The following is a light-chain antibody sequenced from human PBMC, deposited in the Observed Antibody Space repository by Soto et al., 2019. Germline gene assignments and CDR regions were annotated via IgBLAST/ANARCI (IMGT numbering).Light chain of an antibody. V-gene: IGKV1-39*01. J-gene: IGKJ1*01. CDR1: QSISSY. Sequence: DIQMTQSPSSLSASVGDRVTITCRASQSISSYLNWDQQKPGKAPKLLIYAASSLQSGVASRFSGSGSGTDFTLTISSLQPEDFATYYCQQSYSTPPTFGQGTKVEIK. CDR3: QQSYSTPPT. CDR2: AAS.